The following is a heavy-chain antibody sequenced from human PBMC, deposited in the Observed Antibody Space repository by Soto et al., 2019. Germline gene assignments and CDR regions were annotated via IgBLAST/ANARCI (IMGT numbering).Heavy chain of an antibody. V-gene: IGHV1-18*01. J-gene: IGHJ4*02. CDR1: GYTFTSYA. CDR2: INAYHCNT. Sequence: QVQLVQSGAEVKKPGASVKVSCKASGYTFTSYAISWVRQAPGQGLEWMGWINAYHCNTNYAQKLQGRVTMTTDTATSTAYMELRSLRSDDTAVYYCASDAAAGLNDYWGQGTLVTVSS. D-gene: IGHD6-13*01. CDR3: ASDAAAGLNDY.